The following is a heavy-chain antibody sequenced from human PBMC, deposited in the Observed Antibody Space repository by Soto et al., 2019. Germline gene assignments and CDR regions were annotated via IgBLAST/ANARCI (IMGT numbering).Heavy chain of an antibody. CDR3: IRAYNWNYD. J-gene: IGHJ4*02. Sequence: QITLKASGPMLVKPTQTLTVTCTISGFSLTTEGVGVGWIRQPPGKTLEWLASLYWHEDVRKNPSVESRVTITRDTARGQVVLTLTNLDPVDTATYYCIRAYNWNYDWGQGILVTVSS. CDR1: GFSLTTEGVG. V-gene: IGHV2-5*04. CDR2: LYWHEDV. D-gene: IGHD1-7*01.